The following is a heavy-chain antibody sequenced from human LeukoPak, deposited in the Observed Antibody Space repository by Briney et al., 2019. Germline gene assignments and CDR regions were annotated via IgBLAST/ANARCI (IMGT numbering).Heavy chain of an antibody. CDR1: GFTFSSYS. CDR2: ISSSSSYI. D-gene: IGHD3-22*01. CDR3: WRALPCPYYDSSGYCDDAFDI. V-gene: IGHV3-21*01. Sequence: GGSLRLSCAASGFTFSSYSMNWVRQAPGKGLEWVSSISSSSSYIYYADSVKGRFTISRDNAKNSLYLQMNSLRAEDTAVYYCWRALPCPYYDSSGYCDDAFDIWGQGTMVTVSS. J-gene: IGHJ3*02.